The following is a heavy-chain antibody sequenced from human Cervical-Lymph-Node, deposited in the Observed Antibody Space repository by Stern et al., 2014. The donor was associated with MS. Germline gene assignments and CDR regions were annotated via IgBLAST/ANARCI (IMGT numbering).Heavy chain of an antibody. CDR3: ARGELKEGLVRGMDV. CDR2: IITNFGNT. V-gene: IGHV1-69*01. D-gene: IGHD1-26*01. J-gene: IGHJ6*02. CDR1: GGTFSSYA. Sequence: QLVQSGAEVKKPGSSVKVSCEASGGTFSSYAIIWVRQAPGKGLEWMGGIITNFGNTNYAEKVKGRVTITADESTSTAYMELSSLRSEDTALYYCARGELKEGLVRGMDVWGQGTTVTVSS.